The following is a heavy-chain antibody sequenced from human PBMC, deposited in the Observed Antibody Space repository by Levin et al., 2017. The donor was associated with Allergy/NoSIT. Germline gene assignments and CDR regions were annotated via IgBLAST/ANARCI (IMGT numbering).Heavy chain of an antibody. J-gene: IGHJ4*02. CDR3: AGEGEYYYGSTSYYPSHFDY. Sequence: GGSLRLSCAASGFTVSSNYMSWVRQAPGKGLEWVSVIYSGGRRHYADSVKGRFTISRDNSKNTLYLQMNSLRAEDTAVYYCAGEGEYYYGSTSYYPSHFDYWGQGTLVTVSS. CDR1: GFTVSSNY. CDR2: IYSGGRR. V-gene: IGHV3-66*01. D-gene: IGHD3-10*01.